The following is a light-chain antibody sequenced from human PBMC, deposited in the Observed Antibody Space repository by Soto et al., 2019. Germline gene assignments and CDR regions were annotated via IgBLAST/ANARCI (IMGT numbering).Light chain of an antibody. Sequence: EVVMTQSPVTLSVSPGERATLFCSASQSVKNNLAWYQQKPGQAPRLLIYGAFTRATGIPAGFSGSGSGTEFTLTITSLQSEDSALYYCHQYDDWPPATFGGGTKVEIK. CDR2: GAF. CDR3: HQYDDWPPAT. V-gene: IGKV3-15*01. J-gene: IGKJ4*01. CDR1: QSVKNN.